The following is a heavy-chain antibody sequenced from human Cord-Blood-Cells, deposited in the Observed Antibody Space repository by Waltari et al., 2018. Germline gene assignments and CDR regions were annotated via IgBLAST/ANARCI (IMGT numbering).Heavy chain of an antibody. V-gene: IGHV3-15*01. J-gene: IGHJ6*02. Sequence: EVQLVESGGGLVKPGGSLRLSCAASGFTFSNAWMSWVRQAPGKGLEWVGRMKSKTDGGTTDYAAPVKGRFTISRDDSKNTLYLQMNSLKTEDTAVYYCTTDGGGWLRFYYGMDVWGQGP. CDR2: MKSKTDGGTT. CDR1: GFTFSNAW. D-gene: IGHD5-12*01. CDR3: TTDGGGWLRFYYGMDV.